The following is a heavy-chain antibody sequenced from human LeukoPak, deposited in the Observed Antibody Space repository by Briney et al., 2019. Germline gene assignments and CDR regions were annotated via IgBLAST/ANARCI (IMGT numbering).Heavy chain of an antibody. CDR1: GYTFTGYY. J-gene: IGHJ5*02. Sequence: ASVKVSCKASGYTFTGYYMHWVRQAPGQGLEWMGWINPNSGGTNYAQKFQGRVTMTRDTSISTAYMELSRLRSDDTAVYYYARVPSGYCSNTSCSSWFDPWGQGTLVTVSS. CDR3: ARVPSGYCSNTSCSSWFDP. V-gene: IGHV1-2*02. D-gene: IGHD2-2*01. CDR2: INPNSGGT.